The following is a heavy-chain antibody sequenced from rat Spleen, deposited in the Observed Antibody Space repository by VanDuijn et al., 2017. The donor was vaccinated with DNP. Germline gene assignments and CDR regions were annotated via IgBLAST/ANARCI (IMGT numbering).Heavy chain of an antibody. J-gene: IGHJ2*01. Sequence: EVQLVESGGGLVQPGRSLKLSCAASGFTFSDYYMAWVRQAPKRGLEWVASISYDGDNTYYGDSVKGRFTISRDNAKSTLYLQMDSLRSEETATYYCANADYWGQGVMVTVSS. CDR3: ANADY. V-gene: IGHV5-20*01. CDR1: GFTFSDYY. CDR2: ISYDGDNT.